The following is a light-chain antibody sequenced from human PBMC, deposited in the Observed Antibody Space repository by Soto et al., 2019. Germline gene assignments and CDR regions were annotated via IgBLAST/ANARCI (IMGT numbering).Light chain of an antibody. CDR1: QGITNW. CDR2: AAS. V-gene: IGKV1-12*01. Sequence: DIQMTQSPSSVSASVGDRVTITCRASQGITNWLAWYQQKPGKAPKLLIYAASGLPSGVPSRFSGSGYGTDFTLTISCLQSEDFATYYCQQYYSYPPVTFGQGTRLEIK. CDR3: QQYYSYPPVT. J-gene: IGKJ5*01.